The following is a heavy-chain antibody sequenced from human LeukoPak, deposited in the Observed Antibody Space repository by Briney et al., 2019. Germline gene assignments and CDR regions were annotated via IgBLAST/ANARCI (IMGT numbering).Heavy chain of an antibody. Sequence: GASVKVSCKASGGSFSRFALNWVRQAPGQGLEWMGRIIPMVGIATYAQKIQDRVTITADKSTSTAYMELSSLTSEDTAVYYCATSRVSNGWAFDYWGLGTLVTVSS. D-gene: IGHD6-19*01. V-gene: IGHV1-69*04. J-gene: IGHJ4*02. CDR3: ATSRVSNGWAFDY. CDR1: GGSFSRFA. CDR2: IIPMVGIA.